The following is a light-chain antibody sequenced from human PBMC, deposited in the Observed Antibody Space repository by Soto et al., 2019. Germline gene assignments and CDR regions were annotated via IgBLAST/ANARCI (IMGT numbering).Light chain of an antibody. CDR3: QQYNNWPRT. Sequence: EVVMTQSPATLSVSPGERATLSCRASQSVNTNLAWYQQIPGQAPGLLIYGSSTRATGIPARFSGSGSGTEFTLTISSLQSEDFAVYYCQQYNNWPRTFGQGTKVEIK. J-gene: IGKJ2*01. CDR2: GSS. V-gene: IGKV3-15*01. CDR1: QSVNTN.